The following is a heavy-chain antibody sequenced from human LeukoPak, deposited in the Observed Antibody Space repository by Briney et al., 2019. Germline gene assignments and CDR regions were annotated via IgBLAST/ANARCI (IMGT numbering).Heavy chain of an antibody. CDR2: IDPSDSYT. CDR1: GYSFTSYW. V-gene: IGHV5-10-1*01. CDR3: ARRDRYSWYSFDY. Sequence: GEPLRISCKGSGYSFTSYWISWVRQMPEKGLEWMGRIDPSDSYTNFSPSFQGHVTISVDKSISTAYLQWSSLKPSDTAMYYCARRDRYSWYSFDYWGQGTLVTVSS. D-gene: IGHD6-13*01. J-gene: IGHJ4*02.